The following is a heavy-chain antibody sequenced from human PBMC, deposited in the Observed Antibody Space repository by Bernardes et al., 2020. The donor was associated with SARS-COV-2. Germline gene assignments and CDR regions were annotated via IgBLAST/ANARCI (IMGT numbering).Heavy chain of an antibody. D-gene: IGHD2-2*01. V-gene: IGHV5-51*01. J-gene: IGHJ6*03. CDR3: ARLLGYCSSTSCYVPYMDV. CDR2: IYPGDSDT. Sequence: GESLKISCKGSGYSFTSYWIGWVRQMPGKGLEWMGIIYPGDSDTRYSPSFQGQVTISADKSISTAYLQWSSLKASDTAMYYCARLLGYCSSTSCYVPYMDVWGKGTTVTVSS. CDR1: GYSFTSYW.